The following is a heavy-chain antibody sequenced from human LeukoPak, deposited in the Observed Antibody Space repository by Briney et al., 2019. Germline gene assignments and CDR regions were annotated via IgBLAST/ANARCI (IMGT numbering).Heavy chain of an antibody. V-gene: IGHV3-48*01. Sequence: GGSLRLSCAASGFTFSSYGMHWVRQAPGKGLEWVSYISSSSSTIYYADSVKGRFTISRDNAKNSLYLQMNSLRAEDTAVYYCARDSAGYSYGIYYYGMDVWGQGTTVTVSS. CDR3: ARDSAGYSYGIYYYGMDV. D-gene: IGHD5-18*01. CDR1: GFTFSSYG. CDR2: ISSSSSTI. J-gene: IGHJ6*02.